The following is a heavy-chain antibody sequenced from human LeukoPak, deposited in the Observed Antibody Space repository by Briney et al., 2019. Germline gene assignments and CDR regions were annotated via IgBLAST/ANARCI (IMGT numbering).Heavy chain of an antibody. J-gene: IGHJ6*02. Sequence: GGSLRLSCAASGFTFSSYEMNWVRQAPGKGLEWVTYISSSGSTIYYADSVKGRFTISRDNSKNTLYLKMNSLRAEDTAVYYCAREIVGSGWYHYYYGMDVWGQGALVTVSS. CDR2: ISSSGSTI. V-gene: IGHV3-48*03. CDR1: GFTFSSYE. CDR3: AREIVGSGWYHYYYGMDV. D-gene: IGHD6-19*01.